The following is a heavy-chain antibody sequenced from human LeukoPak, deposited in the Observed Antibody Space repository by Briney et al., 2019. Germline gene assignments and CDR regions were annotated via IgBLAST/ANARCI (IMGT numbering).Heavy chain of an antibody. CDR3: AKGSPYGDYYY. J-gene: IGHJ4*02. D-gene: IGHD4-17*01. CDR1: GFTFDDYA. CDR2: ISWNSGSI. V-gene: IGHV3-9*01. Sequence: GGSLRLSCAASGFTFDDYAMHWVRQAPGKGLEWVSGISWNSGSIGYADSVKGRFTISRDNAKNSLYLQMNSLRAEDTALYYCAKGSPYGDYYYWGQGTLATVSS.